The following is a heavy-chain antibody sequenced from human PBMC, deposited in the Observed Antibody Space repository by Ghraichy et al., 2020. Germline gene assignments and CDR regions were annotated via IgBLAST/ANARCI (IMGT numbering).Heavy chain of an antibody. CDR2: ISGSGAST. V-gene: IGHV3-23*01. J-gene: IGHJ5*02. CDR3: ARVAAPGRMTGWFDP. D-gene: IGHD6-13*01. CDR1: GFTFSSYA. Sequence: GESLNISCAASGFTFSSYALSWVRQAPGKGLEWVSGISGSGASTYYADSVKGRFTISRDNSKNTLYLQMNSLRAEDTAVYYCARVAAPGRMTGWFDPWGQGTLVTVSS.